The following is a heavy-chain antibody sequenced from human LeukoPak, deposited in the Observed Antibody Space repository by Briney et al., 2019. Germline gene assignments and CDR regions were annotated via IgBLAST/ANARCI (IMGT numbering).Heavy chain of an antibody. CDR1: GYIFTSYW. J-gene: IGHJ4*02. V-gene: IGHV5-51*01. Sequence: KPGESLRISCKGSGYIFTSYWIGWVRQMPGKGLEWMGIIYPGDSDTRYSPSFQGQVTISADKSISAAYLQWSSLKASDNAMYYCARHRAAAEGGALDYWGQGTLVTVSS. D-gene: IGHD6-13*01. CDR2: IYPGDSDT. CDR3: ARHRAAAEGGALDY.